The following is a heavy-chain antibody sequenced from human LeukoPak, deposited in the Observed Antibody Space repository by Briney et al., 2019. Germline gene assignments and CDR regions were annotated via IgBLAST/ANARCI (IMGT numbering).Heavy chain of an antibody. CDR1: GSTFSSYA. CDR3: ARGGDYYDSSGYYPPFDY. D-gene: IGHD3-22*01. Sequence: ASVKVSCKASGSTFSSYAISWVRQAPGQGLEWMGRIIPIFGIANYAQKFQGRVTITADKSTSTAYMELSSLRSEDTAVYYCARGGDYYDSSGYYPPFDYWGQGTLVTVSP. J-gene: IGHJ4*02. CDR2: IIPIFGIA. V-gene: IGHV1-69*04.